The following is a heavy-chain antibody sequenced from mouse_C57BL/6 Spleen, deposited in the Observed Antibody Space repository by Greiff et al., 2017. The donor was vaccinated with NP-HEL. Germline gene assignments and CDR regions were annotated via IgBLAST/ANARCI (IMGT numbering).Heavy chain of an antibody. CDR2: IRLKSDNYAT. Sequence: EVQVVESGGGLVQPGGSMKLSCVASGFTFSNYWMNWVRQSPEKGLEWVAQIRLKSDNYATNYAESVKGRFTISRDDSNSSVYLQMNNLRAEDTGIYYCTGLVYFDYWGQGTTLTVSS. J-gene: IGHJ2*01. CDR1: GFTFSNYW. CDR3: TGLVYFDY. V-gene: IGHV6-3*01.